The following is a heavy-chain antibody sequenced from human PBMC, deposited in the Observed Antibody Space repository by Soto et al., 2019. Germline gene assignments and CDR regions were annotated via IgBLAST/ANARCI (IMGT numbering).Heavy chain of an antibody. CDR3: TGGYCTGGTCYSGYFQH. D-gene: IGHD2-15*01. J-gene: IGHJ1*01. Sequence: EVQLVQSGGGLVQPGGSLKLSCAASGFTFSGSTVHWVRQASGGGLQWVGRIRSKANDYATTYIASVKGRFTISRDDSRNTAYLQMSDLNTEDTAVYYCTGGYCTGGTCYSGYFQHWGQGALVTVFS. V-gene: IGHV3-73*02. CDR2: IRSKANDYAT. CDR1: GFTFSGST.